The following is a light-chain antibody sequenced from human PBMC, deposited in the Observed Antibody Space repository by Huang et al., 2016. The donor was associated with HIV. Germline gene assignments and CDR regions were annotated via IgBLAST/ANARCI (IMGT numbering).Light chain of an antibody. V-gene: IGKV1-NL1*01. Sequence: DIQMTQSPSSLSASVGDRVTITCRASQGISNSLAWYQQKPGKAPKLLLYTASRLESGVPSKFSGSGSGTGTDYTLTISSLQPEDCATYYCQQYYSIPYTFGQGTKLEIK. J-gene: IGKJ2*01. CDR1: QGISNS. CDR2: TAS. CDR3: QQYYSIPYT.